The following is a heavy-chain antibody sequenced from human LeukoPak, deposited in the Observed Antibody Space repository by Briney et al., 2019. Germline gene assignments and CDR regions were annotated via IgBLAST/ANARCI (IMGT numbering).Heavy chain of an antibody. Sequence: SETLSLTCTVSGGSISSSSYYWGWIRQPPGKELEWIGSIHYGGSTYYNPSLKSRVTISVDTSKNQFSLILTSVTAADTAVYYCARGSKTYYYDAGDYYYPSFLGYWGQGTLVTVSS. CDR1: GGSISSSSYY. D-gene: IGHD3-22*01. CDR3: ARGSKTYYYDAGDYYYPSFLGY. CDR2: IHYGGST. J-gene: IGHJ4*02. V-gene: IGHV4-39*01.